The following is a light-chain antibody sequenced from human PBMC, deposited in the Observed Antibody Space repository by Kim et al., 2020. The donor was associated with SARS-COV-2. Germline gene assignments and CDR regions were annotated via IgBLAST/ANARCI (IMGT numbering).Light chain of an antibody. CDR1: QSISSW. CDR3: QQYNSYSGRT. J-gene: IGKJ1*01. CDR2: KAS. Sequence: DIQMTQSPSTLSASVGDRVTITCRASQSISSWLAWYQQKPGKAPKLLIYKASSLESGVPSRFSGSGSGTEFTLPISSLQPDDFATYYCQQYNSYSGRTFGQGTKVEIK. V-gene: IGKV1-5*03.